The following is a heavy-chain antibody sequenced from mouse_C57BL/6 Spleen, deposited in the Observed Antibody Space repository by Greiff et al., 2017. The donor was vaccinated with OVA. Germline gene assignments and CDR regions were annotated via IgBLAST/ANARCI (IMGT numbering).Heavy chain of an antibody. CDR1: GYSITSGYY. V-gene: IGHV3-6*01. CDR2: ISYDGSN. CDR3: ASPRYYYARDY. Sequence: VQLQQSGPGLVKPSQSLSLTCSVTGYSITSGYYWNWIRQFPGNKLEWMGYISYDGSNNYNPSLKNRISITRDTSKNQFFLKLNSGTTEDTATYDCASPRYYYARDYWGQGTSGTVSS. J-gene: IGHJ4*01. D-gene: IGHD3-1*01.